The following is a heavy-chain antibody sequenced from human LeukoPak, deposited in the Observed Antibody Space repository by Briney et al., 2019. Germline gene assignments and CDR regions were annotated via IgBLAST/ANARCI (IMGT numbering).Heavy chain of an antibody. J-gene: IGHJ6*02. CDR3: AKDIGIAAAGSQYLYYYYGMDV. Sequence: GGSLRLSCAASGFTFDDYTMHWVRQAPGKGLEWVSLISWDGGSTYYADSVKGRFTISRDNSKNSLYLQTNSLRTEDTALYYCAKDIGIAAAGSQYLYYYYGMDVWGQGTTVTVSS. D-gene: IGHD6-13*01. V-gene: IGHV3-43*01. CDR2: ISWDGGST. CDR1: GFTFDDYT.